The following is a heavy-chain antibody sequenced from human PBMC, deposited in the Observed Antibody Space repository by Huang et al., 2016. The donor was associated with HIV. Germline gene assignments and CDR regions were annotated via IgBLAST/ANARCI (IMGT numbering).Heavy chain of an antibody. CDR3: AREGQNWLGKPFGALAF. Sequence: QAQLVQSGAAVMKPGSSVRVSCKASGVSFSDYAFSWVRRAPGKGLDWMGGIIPRFGLINYAPRLQGRVTISADKSSNTVYLELTSLRSGDTAVYYCAREGQNWLGKPFGALAFWGQGTEVIVSS. D-gene: IGHD3-16*01. CDR1: GVSFSDYA. CDR2: IIPRFGLI. V-gene: IGHV1-69*10. J-gene: IGHJ4*03.